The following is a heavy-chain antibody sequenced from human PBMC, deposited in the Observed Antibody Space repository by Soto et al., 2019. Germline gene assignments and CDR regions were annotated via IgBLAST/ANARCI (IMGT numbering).Heavy chain of an antibody. J-gene: IGHJ4*02. V-gene: IGHV4-31*03. CDR1: GGSISSGGYY. CDR2: IYYSGST. D-gene: IGHD2-2*01. Sequence: SETLSLTCTVSGGSISSGGYYWSWIRQHPGKGLEWIGYIYYSGSTYYNPPLKSRVTISVDTSKNQFSLKLSSVTAADTAVYYCARGRAKRVVVPAALLFDYWGQGTLVTVSS. CDR3: ARGRAKRVVVPAALLFDY.